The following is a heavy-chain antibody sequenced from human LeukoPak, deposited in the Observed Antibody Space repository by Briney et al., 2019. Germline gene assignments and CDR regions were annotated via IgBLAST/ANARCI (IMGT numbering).Heavy chain of an antibody. V-gene: IGHV4-59*01. CDR3: ARGSASYSNWFDP. D-gene: IGHD3-10*01. CDR2: IYYTGST. Sequence: SETLSLTCTVSGGSISFYYWSWIRQPPGKGLEWIGYIYYTGSTNYNPSLKSRVTISVDTSKNQFSLKLSSVTAADTAVYYCARGSASYSNWFDPWGQGTLVTVSS. J-gene: IGHJ5*02. CDR1: GGSISFYY.